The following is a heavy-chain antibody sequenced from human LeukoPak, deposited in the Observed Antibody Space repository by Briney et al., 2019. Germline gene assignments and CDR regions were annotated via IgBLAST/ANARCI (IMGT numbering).Heavy chain of an antibody. V-gene: IGHV1-3*01. D-gene: IGHD1-26*01. CDR2: ISAGNGNT. CDR3: ARDSGSGSNDY. J-gene: IGHJ4*02. CDR1: GYTFTSYA. Sequence: ASVKVSCKASGYTFTSYAIHWVRQAPGQRLEWMGWISAGNGNTKYSQNFQGRVTFISDTSATTAFMELSSLRSEDAAVYYCARDSGSGSNDYWGQGTLVTVSS.